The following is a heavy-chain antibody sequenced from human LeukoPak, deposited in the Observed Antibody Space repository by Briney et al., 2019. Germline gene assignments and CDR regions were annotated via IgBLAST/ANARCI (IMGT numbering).Heavy chain of an antibody. CDR2: ISPYNGDT. D-gene: IGHD3-10*01. CDR3: ARNRHFGSGSYHMDV. Sequence: GASVKVSCKASGYTFTSYGISWVRQAPGQGLEWMGWISPYNGDTNYAQNVQDRLTMTTDTSTSTAYMELRSLRSDDTAVYYCARNRHFGSGSYHMDVWGKGTTVTISS. J-gene: IGHJ6*03. CDR1: GYTFTSYG. V-gene: IGHV1-18*01.